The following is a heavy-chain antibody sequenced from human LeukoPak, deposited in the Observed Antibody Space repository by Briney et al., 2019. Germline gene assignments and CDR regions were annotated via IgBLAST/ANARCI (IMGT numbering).Heavy chain of an antibody. J-gene: IGHJ4*02. Sequence: PGRSLRLSCAASGFTFSGHGMHWVRQAPGKGLEWVSAISGGGGNTYYADSVKGRFTISRDNAKNTLYLQIDSLRAEDTAVYYCAKVRDILTGYYTSFDYWGQGTLVTVSS. V-gene: IGHV3-23*01. CDR1: GFTFSGHG. CDR3: AKVRDILTGYYTSFDY. CDR2: ISGGGGNT. D-gene: IGHD3-9*01.